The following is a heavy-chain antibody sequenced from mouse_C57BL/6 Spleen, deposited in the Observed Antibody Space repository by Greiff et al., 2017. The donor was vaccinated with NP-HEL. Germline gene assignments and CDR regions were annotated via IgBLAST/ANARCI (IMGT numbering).Heavy chain of an antibody. Sequence: DVQLVESGGGLVKPGGSLKLSCAASGFTFSSYAMSWVRQTPEKRLEWVATISDGGSYTYYPDNVKGRFTISRDNAKNNLYLQMSHLKSEDTAMYYCARDGNYYGSSYSAMDYWGQGTSVTVSS. CDR2: ISDGGSYT. CDR3: ARDGNYYGSSYSAMDY. CDR1: GFTFSSYA. V-gene: IGHV5-4*01. D-gene: IGHD1-1*01. J-gene: IGHJ4*01.